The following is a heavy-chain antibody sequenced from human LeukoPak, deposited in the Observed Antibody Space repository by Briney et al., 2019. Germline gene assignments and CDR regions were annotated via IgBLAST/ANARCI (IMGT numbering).Heavy chain of an antibody. CDR2: ISSSRSAI. J-gene: IGHJ4*02. V-gene: IGHV3-48*02. Sequence: GGSLRLSCAVSGFTFCSFAMSGVRDAPGKGLEWGSYISSSRSAIYYADSVKGRFTISRDNAENSLYLQMNSLRDEDRAVFYCVTARSAPDYWGQGTLVTVSS. CDR3: VTARSAPDY. CDR1: GFTFCSFA.